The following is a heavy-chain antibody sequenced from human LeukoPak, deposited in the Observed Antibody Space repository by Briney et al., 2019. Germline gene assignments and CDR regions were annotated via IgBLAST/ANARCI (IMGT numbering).Heavy chain of an antibody. CDR3: AKTGEGHVVPAAFFDY. D-gene: IGHD2-2*01. CDR1: GFTFSSYA. V-gene: IGHV3-23*01. J-gene: IGHJ4*02. CDR2: ISGSGGST. Sequence: GGSLRLSCAASGFTFSSYAMGWVRQAPGKGLEWVSAISGSGGSTYYADSVKGRFTISRDNSKNTLYLQMNSLRAEDTAVYYCAKTGEGHVVPAAFFDYWGQGTLVTVSS.